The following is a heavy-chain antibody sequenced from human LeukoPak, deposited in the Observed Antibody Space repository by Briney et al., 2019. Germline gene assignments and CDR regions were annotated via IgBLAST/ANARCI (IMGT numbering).Heavy chain of an antibody. D-gene: IGHD3-22*01. Sequence: SETLSLTCTVSGGSISSGSYYWSWIRQPAGKGLEWIGRIYTSGSTNYNPSLKSRVTISVDTSKNQFSLKLSSVTAADTAVYYCARDWYYYDSSGYLFDYWGQGTLVTVSS. CDR3: ARDWYYYDSSGYLFDY. V-gene: IGHV4-61*02. J-gene: IGHJ4*02. CDR2: IYTSGST. CDR1: GGSISSGSYY.